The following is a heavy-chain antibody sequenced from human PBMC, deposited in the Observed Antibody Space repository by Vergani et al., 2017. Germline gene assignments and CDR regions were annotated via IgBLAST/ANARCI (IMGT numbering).Heavy chain of an antibody. Sequence: QVQLVQSGSEVRKHGASAKVSCQVSGYSLTELTIHWVRQAPGKGLEWMGGFDPENGEVTFAHHIQGRVTMTVDRSTDTAYMELSSLRPEDTALYYCAIVADCYDSSGYYLDYWGQGTLVTVSS. CDR1: GYSLTELT. CDR3: AIVADCYDSSGYYLDY. V-gene: IGHV1-24*01. CDR2: FDPENGEV. J-gene: IGHJ4*02. D-gene: IGHD3-22*01.